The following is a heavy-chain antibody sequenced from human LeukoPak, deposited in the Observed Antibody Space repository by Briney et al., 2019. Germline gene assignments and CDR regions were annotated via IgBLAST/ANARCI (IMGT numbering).Heavy chain of an antibody. CDR3: ARDKGYSSGWPHFDY. D-gene: IGHD6-19*01. CDR1: GFTFSSYA. J-gene: IGHJ4*02. Sequence: PGGSLRLSCAASGFTFSSYAMHWVRQAPGKGLEWVAVISYDGSNKYYADSVKGRFTISRDNSKNTLYLQMNSLRAEDTAVYYCARDKGYSSGWPHFDYWGQGTLVTVSS. CDR2: ISYDGSNK. V-gene: IGHV3-30-3*01.